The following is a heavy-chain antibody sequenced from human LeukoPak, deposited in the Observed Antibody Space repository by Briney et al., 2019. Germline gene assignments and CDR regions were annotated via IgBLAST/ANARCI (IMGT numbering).Heavy chain of an antibody. CDR2: ISSSGSDI. CDR1: GFTFSNYT. CDR3: ASLQDIVVIPYATIDS. Sequence: GGPLSLSCAAPGFTFSNYTMNWVRQAPGKGRDWFPCISSSGSDIYYADSVKGRFTVSRDNGKTSLYLQMNSLRADDTAVYYCASLQDIVVIPYATIDSWGQGTLVTVAS. V-gene: IGHV3-21*01. D-gene: IGHD2-2*01. J-gene: IGHJ4*02.